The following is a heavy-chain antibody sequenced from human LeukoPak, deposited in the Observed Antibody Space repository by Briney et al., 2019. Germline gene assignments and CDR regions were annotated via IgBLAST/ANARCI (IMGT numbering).Heavy chain of an antibody. CDR1: GFTFSSYG. CDR2: ISYDGSNK. CDR3: AKDYYYDILTGYYDYYMDV. J-gene: IGHJ6*03. Sequence: GGSLRLSCAASGFTFSSYGMHWVRQAPGKGLEWVAVISYDGSNKYYADSVKGRFTISRDNSKNTLYLQMNSLRAEDTAVYYCAKDYYYDILTGYYDYYMDVWGKGTTVTISS. D-gene: IGHD3-9*01. V-gene: IGHV3-30*18.